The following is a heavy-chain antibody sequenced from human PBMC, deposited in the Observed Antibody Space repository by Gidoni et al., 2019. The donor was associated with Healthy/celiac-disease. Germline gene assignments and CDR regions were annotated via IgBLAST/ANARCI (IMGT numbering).Heavy chain of an antibody. CDR3: AREAGNWCSSTSCPESDAFDI. CDR2: ISSSSSYI. CDR1: GFTFSSYS. D-gene: IGHD2-2*01. V-gene: IGHV3-21*01. J-gene: IGHJ3*02. Sequence: EVQLVESGGGLVKPGGSLRLSCAASGFTFSSYSMNWVRQAPGKGLEWVSSISSSSSYIYYADSVKGRFTISRDNAKNSLYLQMNSLRAEDTAVYYCAREAGNWCSSTSCPESDAFDIWGQGTMVTVSS.